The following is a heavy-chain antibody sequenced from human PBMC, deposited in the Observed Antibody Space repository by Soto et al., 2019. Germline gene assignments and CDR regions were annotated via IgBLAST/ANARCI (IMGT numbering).Heavy chain of an antibody. Sequence: PGESLKISCKGSGYSFTTYWIGWVLQMPWKGLEWMGIIYPGDSDTRYSPSFQGQVTISADKSISTAYLQWSSLKASDTAMYYCARRVGLQHVLDYWDIDLCARGTLVTVSA. J-gene: IGHJ2*01. CDR2: IYPGDSDT. CDR1: GYSFTTYW. CDR3: ARRVGLQHVLDYWDIDL. V-gene: IGHV5-51*01. D-gene: IGHD6-6*01.